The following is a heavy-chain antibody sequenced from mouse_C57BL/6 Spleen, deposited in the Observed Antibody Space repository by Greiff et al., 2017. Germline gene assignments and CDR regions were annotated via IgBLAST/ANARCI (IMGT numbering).Heavy chain of an antibody. CDR3: ARSCITGAFFDY. J-gene: IGHJ2*01. Sequence: VQLQQSGAELARPGASVKLSCKASGYTFTSYCISWVKQRTGQGLEWIGVIHPRSGNTNYNEKFKGKATLTADKSSSTAYMELRSLTSEDSAVYFCARSCITGAFFDYWGQGTTLTVSS. CDR2: IHPRSGNT. V-gene: IGHV1-81*01. CDR1: GYTFTSYC. D-gene: IGHD1-1*01.